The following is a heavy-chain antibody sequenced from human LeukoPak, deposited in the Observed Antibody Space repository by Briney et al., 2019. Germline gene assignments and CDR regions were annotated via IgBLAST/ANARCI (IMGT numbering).Heavy chain of an antibody. Sequence: SETLSVTCTVSGYSISSTYYGAWIRPPPGKGLEWIATISHSGNTYYTPSLESRLTISLDTSKKHFSLRLSSVTAADTAVYYCARVNAPVATFDYWGLGTLVAVSS. D-gene: IGHD1-1*01. CDR1: GYSISSTYY. CDR2: ISHSGNT. V-gene: IGHV4-38-2*02. J-gene: IGHJ4*02. CDR3: ARVNAPVATFDY.